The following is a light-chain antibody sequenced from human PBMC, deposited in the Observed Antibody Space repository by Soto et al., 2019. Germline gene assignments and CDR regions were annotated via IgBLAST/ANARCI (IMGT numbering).Light chain of an antibody. V-gene: IGLV2-14*01. CDR3: SSFTSKSTLI. CDR1: MRDVGAYNL. J-gene: IGLJ2*01. Sequence: QAVLTQPASVSGSPGQSITISCAGTMRDVGAYNLVSWYQQHPGRVPQLIIYEVRNRPSGISFRFSGSKSGNTASLTISGLQAEDEADYYCSSFTSKSTLIFGGGTKLTVL. CDR2: EVR.